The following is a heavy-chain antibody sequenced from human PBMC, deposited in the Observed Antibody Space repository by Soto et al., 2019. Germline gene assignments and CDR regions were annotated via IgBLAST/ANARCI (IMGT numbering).Heavy chain of an antibody. CDR1: GFTFSSYA. CDR3: ARVPTGMTRTIIDY. D-gene: IGHD1-7*01. Sequence: GGSLRLSCASSGFTFSSYAIHWVRQAPAKGLEWVAVISYDGYNKYYADSVKGRFTISRDNSKNTLYLQMNSLRADDTAVYYCARVPTGMTRTIIDYWCQGTLVTVSS. V-gene: IGHV3-30-3*01. J-gene: IGHJ4*02. CDR2: ISYDGYNK.